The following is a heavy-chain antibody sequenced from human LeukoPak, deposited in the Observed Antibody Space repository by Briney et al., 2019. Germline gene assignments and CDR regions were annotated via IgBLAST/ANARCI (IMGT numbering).Heavy chain of an antibody. CDR2: IKQDGSEK. Sequence: GGSLRLSCAASGFTFSSYWMTWVRQAPGKGLEWVANIKQDGSEKNYADSVKGRFTVSRDNARNSVYLQMNSLRAEDTAVYFCARDKVDRAVTGSLFDYWGQGTLVTVSS. J-gene: IGHJ4*02. CDR1: GFTFSSYW. V-gene: IGHV3-7*01. CDR3: ARDKVDRAVTGSLFDY. D-gene: IGHD3-10*01.